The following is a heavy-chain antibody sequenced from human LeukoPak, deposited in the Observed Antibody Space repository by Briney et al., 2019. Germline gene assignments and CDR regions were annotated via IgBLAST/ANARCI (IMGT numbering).Heavy chain of an antibody. V-gene: IGHV3-20*04. CDR3: ARDYYDSSGYYYFDY. Sequence: PGGSLRLSCAASGFTFDDYGMSWVRQAPGKGLEWVSGINWNGGSTGYADSVKGRFTISRDNAKNSLYLQKNSLRAEDTALYYCARDYYDSSGYYYFDYWGQGTLVTVSS. CDR2: INWNGGST. CDR1: GFTFDDYG. J-gene: IGHJ4*02. D-gene: IGHD3-22*01.